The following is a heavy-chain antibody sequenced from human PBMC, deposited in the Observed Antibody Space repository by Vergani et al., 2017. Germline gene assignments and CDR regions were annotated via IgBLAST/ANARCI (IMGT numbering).Heavy chain of an antibody. CDR1: GYSFNSYG. V-gene: IGHV1-18*01. Sequence: QVQLVQSGAEMKKPGASVNVSCKTSGYSFNSYGINWVRQAPGQGLEWLGWISGYDGKTKYVEKLQGRITVTIDTSISTAYMELSRLRSDDTAVYYCAKTHEGDSGYDYFDYWGQGTLVTVSS. D-gene: IGHD5-12*01. CDR2: ISGYDGKT. J-gene: IGHJ4*02. CDR3: AKTHEGDSGYDYFDY.